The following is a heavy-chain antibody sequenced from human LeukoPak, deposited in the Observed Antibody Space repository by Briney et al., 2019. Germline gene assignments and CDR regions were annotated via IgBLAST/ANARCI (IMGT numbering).Heavy chain of an antibody. CDR3: AKRGRDGYNSGFDY. CDR1: GFSFDDYA. D-gene: IGHD5-24*01. V-gene: IGHV3-9*01. Sequence: PGGSLRLSCAASGFSFDDYAMHWVRQAPGKGLERVSGISWNSGSIGYADSVKGRFTISRDNAKNSLYLQMNSLRAEDTALYYCAKRGRDGYNSGFDYWGQGTLVTVSS. CDR2: ISWNSGSI. J-gene: IGHJ4*02.